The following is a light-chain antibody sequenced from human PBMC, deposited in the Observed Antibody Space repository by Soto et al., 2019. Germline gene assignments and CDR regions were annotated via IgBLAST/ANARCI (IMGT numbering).Light chain of an antibody. CDR2: DAS. CDR1: QSVSEF. J-gene: IGKJ4*01. CDR3: QQYHTWPIT. V-gene: IGKV3-11*01. Sequence: EVVLTQSPATLSLSPGERATLSCRASQSVSEFLAWYQQKPGQAPRLLIYDASNRATGIPARFSGSGSGTEFTLTINSLQSEDCAIYYCQQYHTWPITFGGGTKVDIK.